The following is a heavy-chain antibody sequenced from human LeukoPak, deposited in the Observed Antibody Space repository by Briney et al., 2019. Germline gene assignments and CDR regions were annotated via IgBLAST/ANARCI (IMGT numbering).Heavy chain of an antibody. Sequence: SETLSLTCTVSGYSISSGYYWGFIRQSPGKGLEWIGSISQTGRTYYNPSLKSRLTISIDTSKNQFSLKLSSVTAADTAVYYCTGKYYYETSGYYYAEYWGQGTLITVSS. V-gene: IGHV4-38-2*02. D-gene: IGHD3-22*01. CDR1: GYSISSGYY. CDR3: TGKYYYETSGYYYAEY. J-gene: IGHJ4*02. CDR2: ISQTGRT.